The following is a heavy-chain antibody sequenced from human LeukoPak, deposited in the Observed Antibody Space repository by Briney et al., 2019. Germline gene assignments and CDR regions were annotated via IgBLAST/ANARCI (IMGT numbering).Heavy chain of an antibody. J-gene: IGHJ6*03. CDR1: GFTFDDYG. CDR2: INWNGGST. V-gene: IGHV3-20*04. Sequence: GGSLRLSCAASGFTFDDYGMSWVRHAPGKGLEWVSGINWNGGSTGYADSVKGRFTISRDNAKNSLYLQMNSLRAEDTALYYCARAGDNYYYYYMDVWGKGTTVTVSS. D-gene: IGHD2-21*02. CDR3: ARAGDNYYYYYMDV.